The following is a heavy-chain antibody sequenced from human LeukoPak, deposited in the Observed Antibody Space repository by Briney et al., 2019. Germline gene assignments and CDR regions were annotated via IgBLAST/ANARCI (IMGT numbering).Heavy chain of an antibody. Sequence: SETLSLTCTVSGGSISTYYWGWIRQPPGKGLEWIAYVSDIGSINYNPSLKSRVTISLDTSKNQLSLKLSSVPAADTAVYYCAGHHPRNTVDFWGQGTLVTVSS. D-gene: IGHD2-8*02. CDR3: AGHHPRNTVDF. V-gene: IGHV4-59*08. CDR2: VSDIGSI. CDR1: GGSISTYY. J-gene: IGHJ4*02.